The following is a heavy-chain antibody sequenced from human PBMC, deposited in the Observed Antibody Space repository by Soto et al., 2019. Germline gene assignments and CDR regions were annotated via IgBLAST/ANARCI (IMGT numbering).Heavy chain of an antibody. CDR2: ISYDGSNK. J-gene: IGHJ6*02. V-gene: IGHV3-30-3*01. D-gene: IGHD3-3*01. CDR3: ARDRDDFWSGYLESYYYYGMDV. CDR1: GFTFSSYA. Sequence: GGSLRLSCAASGFTFSSYAMHWVRQAPGKGLEWVAVISYDGSNKYYADSVKGRFTISRDNSKNTLYLQMNSLRAEDTAVYYCARDRDDFWSGYLESYYYYGMDVWGQGTTVTVSS.